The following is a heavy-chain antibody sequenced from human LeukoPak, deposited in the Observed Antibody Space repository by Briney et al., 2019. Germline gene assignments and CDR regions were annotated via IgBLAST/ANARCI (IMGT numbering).Heavy chain of an antibody. CDR2: ISYDGSNK. J-gene: IGHJ6*02. D-gene: IGHD3-3*01. V-gene: IGHV3-30-3*01. Sequence: GRSLRPSCAASGFTFSSYAMHWVRQAPGKGPEWVAVISYDGSNKYYADSVKGRFTIPRDNSKNTLYLQMNSLRAEDTAVYYCARDASITIFGVVTHYGMDVWGQGTTVSVSS. CDR3: ARDASITIFGVVTHYGMDV. CDR1: GFTFSSYA.